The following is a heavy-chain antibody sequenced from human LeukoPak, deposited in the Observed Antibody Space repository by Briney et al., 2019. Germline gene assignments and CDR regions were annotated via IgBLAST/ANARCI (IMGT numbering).Heavy chain of an antibody. CDR2: IYYSGST. J-gene: IGHJ4*02. Sequence: SETLSLTCTVSGGSISSSSYYWGWIRQPPGKGLEWIGSIYYSGSTYYNPSLKSRVTISGDTSKNQFTLKLKSVTAADTAVYYCARKGLRLLDWLSEYFFDYWGQGTLVTVSS. CDR3: ARKGLRLLDWLSEYFFDY. D-gene: IGHD3-3*01. CDR1: GGSISSSSYY. V-gene: IGHV4-39*01.